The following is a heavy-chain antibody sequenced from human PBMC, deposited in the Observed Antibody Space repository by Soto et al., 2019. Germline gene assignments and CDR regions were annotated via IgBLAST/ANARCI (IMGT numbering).Heavy chain of an antibody. J-gene: IGHJ4*02. V-gene: IGHV1-69*06. Sequence: QVQLVQSGAEVKKPGSSVKVSCKASGGTFSSYAISWVRQAPGQGLEWMGGIIPIFGTANYAQKFQGRVTITADKPTSTAKRGRSSLRSEDTAVYYCAREEVAVAGTSPMGEGYFAYWGQGTLVPVPS. D-gene: IGHD6-19*01. CDR2: IIPIFGTA. CDR1: GGTFSSYA. CDR3: AREEVAVAGTSPMGEGYFAY.